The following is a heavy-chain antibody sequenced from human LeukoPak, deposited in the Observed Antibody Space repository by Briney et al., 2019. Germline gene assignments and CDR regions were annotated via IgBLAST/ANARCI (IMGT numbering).Heavy chain of an antibody. J-gene: IGHJ5*02. CDR3: AKDHYDNWFDP. Sequence: GGSLRLSRAASGFTFSNYAMSWVRQAPGKGLEWVSAISGSGGRTYYADSVKGRFTISRDNSKSTLYLRMNSLRADDTAIYYCAKDHYDNWFDPWGQGTLVTVSS. CDR2: ISGSGGRT. D-gene: IGHD3-16*01. CDR1: GFTFSNYA. V-gene: IGHV3-23*01.